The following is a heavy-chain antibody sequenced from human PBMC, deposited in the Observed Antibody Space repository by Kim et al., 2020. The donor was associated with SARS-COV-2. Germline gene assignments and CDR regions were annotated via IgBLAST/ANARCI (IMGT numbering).Heavy chain of an antibody. CDR3: ARMPPWCSSTSCYSFDP. CDR1: GYSFTSYW. V-gene: IGHV5-51*01. D-gene: IGHD2-2*01. Sequence: GESLKISCKGSGYSFTSYWIGWVRQMPGKGLEWMGIIYPGDSDTRYSPSFQGQVTISADKSISTAYLQWSSLKASDTAMYYCARMPPWCSSTSCYSFDPWGQGTLVTVSS. CDR2: IYPGDSDT. J-gene: IGHJ5*02.